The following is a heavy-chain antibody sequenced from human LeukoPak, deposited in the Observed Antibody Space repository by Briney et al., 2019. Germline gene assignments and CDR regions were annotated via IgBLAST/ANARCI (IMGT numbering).Heavy chain of an antibody. D-gene: IGHD4-11*01. V-gene: IGHV4-39*01. CDR2: IYYSGST. J-gene: IGHJ4*02. CDR1: GGSISSSSYN. CDR3: ARRYGNALDY. Sequence: SETLSLTCTVSGGSISSSSYNWDWIRQPPGKGLEWIGSIYYSGSTYYNPSLRSRVTISEDTSRNQFSLKLTSVTAADTAVYYCARRYGNALDYWGQGTPVTVSS.